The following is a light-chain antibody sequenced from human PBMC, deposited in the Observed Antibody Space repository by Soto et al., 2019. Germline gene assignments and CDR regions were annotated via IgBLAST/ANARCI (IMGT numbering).Light chain of an antibody. CDR3: GSYTTTNTQV. V-gene: IGLV2-14*01. Sequence: QSALTQPASVSGSPGQSITISCTGTNSDVGDYNYVSWYQQYPGKAPKLIINEVKNRPSGVSNRFSGPKSGNTASLTISGLQTEDEADYYCGSYTTTNTQVFGTGTKVTVL. CDR2: EVK. J-gene: IGLJ1*01. CDR1: NSDVGDYNY.